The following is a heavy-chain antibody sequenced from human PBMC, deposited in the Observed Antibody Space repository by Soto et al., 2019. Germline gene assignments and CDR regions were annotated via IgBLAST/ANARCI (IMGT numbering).Heavy chain of an antibody. V-gene: IGHV1-69*13. Sequence: EASVKVSCKASGGTFSSYAISWVRQAPGQGLEWMGGIIPIFGTANYAQKFQGRVTITADESTSTAYMELSSLRSEDTAVYYCARSRGSPYSYGASYYYGMDVWGQGTTVTVSS. CDR3: ARSRGSPYSYGASYYYGMDV. CDR1: GGTFSSYA. J-gene: IGHJ6*02. D-gene: IGHD5-18*01. CDR2: IIPIFGTA.